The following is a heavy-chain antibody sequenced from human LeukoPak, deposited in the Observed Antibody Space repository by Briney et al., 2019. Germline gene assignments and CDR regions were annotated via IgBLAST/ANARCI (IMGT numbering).Heavy chain of an antibody. CDR3: ARVDLRYCSGGSCPFDY. CDR1: GGSISSGSYY. CDR2: IYTSGST. J-gene: IGHJ4*02. Sequence: KPSQTLSLTCTVSGGSISSGSYYWSWIRQPAGKGLEWIVRIYTSGSTNYNPSLKSRVTISVDTSKNQFSLKLSSVTAADTAVYYCARVDLRYCSGGSCPFDYWGQGTLVTVSS. V-gene: IGHV4-61*02. D-gene: IGHD2-15*01.